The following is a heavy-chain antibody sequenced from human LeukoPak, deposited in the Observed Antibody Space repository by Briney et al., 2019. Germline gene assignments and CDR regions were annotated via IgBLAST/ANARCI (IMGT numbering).Heavy chain of an antibody. V-gene: IGHV4-39*01. CDR1: GGSISSSSYY. D-gene: IGHD2-2*02. J-gene: IGHJ4*02. Sequence: SETLSLTCTVSGGSISSSSYYWGWIRQPPGKGLEWIGSIYYSGSTYYNPSLKSRVTISVDTSKNQFSLKLSSLTAADTAVYYCARPARYCSSTSCYTFDYWGQGTLVTVSS. CDR2: IYYSGST. CDR3: ARPARYCSSTSCYTFDY.